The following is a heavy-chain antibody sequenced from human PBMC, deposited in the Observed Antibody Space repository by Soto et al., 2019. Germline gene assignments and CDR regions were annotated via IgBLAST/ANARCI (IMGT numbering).Heavy chain of an antibody. J-gene: IGHJ4*02. CDR3: ARDTGGAAYSSGWYGY. CDR2: ISSSSSTI. D-gene: IGHD6-19*01. V-gene: IGHV3-48*01. CDR1: GFTFSSYS. Sequence: GGSLRLCYAASGFTFSSYSMNWVRQAPGKGLEWVSYISSSSSTIYYADSVKGRFTISRDNAKNSLYLQMNSLRAEDTAVYYCARDTGGAAYSSGWYGYWGQGTLVTVSS.